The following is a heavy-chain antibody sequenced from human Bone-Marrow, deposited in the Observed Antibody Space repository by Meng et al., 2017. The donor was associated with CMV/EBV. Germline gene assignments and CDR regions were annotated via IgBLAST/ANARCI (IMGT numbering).Heavy chain of an antibody. CDR3: ELRYDSGGYYQ. D-gene: IGHD3-22*01. CDR2: ISSSGSTI. V-gene: IGHV3-11*04. J-gene: IGHJ4*02. CDR1: GFTFSDYY. Sequence: GESLKISCAGSGFTFSDYYMSWIRQAPGKGLEWVSYISSSGSTIYYADSVKGRFTVSRVNAKNSLYLQMNSLRAEDTAVYYCELRYDSGGYYQWGQGTLVTVSS.